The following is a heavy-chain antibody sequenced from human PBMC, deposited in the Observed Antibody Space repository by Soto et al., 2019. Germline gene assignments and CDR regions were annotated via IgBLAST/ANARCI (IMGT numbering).Heavy chain of an antibody. Sequence: VQLLESGGGLVQPGGSLRLSCAASGFSFSSYAMVWVRQAPGKGLEWVAVISARGGSSYFADSAKGRFTLSRDNSNNVLSLEMNSLRAEDTAIYFCAKGSIEYSASVDNWGQGTLVVVSS. D-gene: IGHD5-12*01. CDR3: AKGSIEYSASVDN. J-gene: IGHJ4*02. CDR2: ISARGGSS. CDR1: GFSFSSYA. V-gene: IGHV3-23*01.